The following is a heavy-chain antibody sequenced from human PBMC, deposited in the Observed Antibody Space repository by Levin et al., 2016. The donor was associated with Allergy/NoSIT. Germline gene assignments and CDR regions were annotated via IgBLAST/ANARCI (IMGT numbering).Heavy chain of an antibody. CDR1: GYSITSGYF. Sequence: SETLSLTCAVSGYSITSGYFWGWIRQPPGKGLEFIGSIDHGGSTSYNPSLKSRVTISVDTSENQFSLKLYSVTAADTAVYYCARVQYCSGGSCWTNPFDIWGQGTMVTVSS. CDR3: ARVQYCSGGSCWTNPFDI. V-gene: IGHV4-38-2*01. CDR2: IDHGGST. D-gene: IGHD2-15*01. J-gene: IGHJ3*02.